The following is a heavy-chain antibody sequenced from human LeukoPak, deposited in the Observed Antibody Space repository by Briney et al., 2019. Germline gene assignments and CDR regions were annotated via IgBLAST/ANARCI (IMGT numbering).Heavy chain of an antibody. CDR2: IYHSGST. CDR3: ARANQLGIFDY. J-gene: IGHJ4*02. D-gene: IGHD1-14*01. V-gene: IGHV4-38-2*02. CDR1: GYSISSGYY. Sequence: SETLSLTCTVSGYSISSGYYWDWIRQPPGKGLEWIGSIYHSGSTYYNPSLKSRVTISVDTSENQFSLKLSSVTAADTAVYYCARANQLGIFDYWGQGTLVTVSS.